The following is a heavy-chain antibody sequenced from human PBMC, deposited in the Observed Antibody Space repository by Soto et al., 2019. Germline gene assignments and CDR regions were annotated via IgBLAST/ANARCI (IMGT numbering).Heavy chain of an antibody. V-gene: IGHV3-11*01. CDR3: AREIRYDFWRGYQENWFDP. CDR1: GFTFSDYY. D-gene: IGHD3-3*01. J-gene: IGHJ5*02. CDR2: ISSSGSTL. Sequence: QVQLVESGGGLVKPGGSLRLSCAASGFTFSDYYMSWIRQAPGKGLEWVSYISSSGSTLYYADSVKGRFTISRDNAKNSLYLQMNSLRAEDTAVYYCAREIRYDFWRGYQENWFDPWGQGTLVTVSS.